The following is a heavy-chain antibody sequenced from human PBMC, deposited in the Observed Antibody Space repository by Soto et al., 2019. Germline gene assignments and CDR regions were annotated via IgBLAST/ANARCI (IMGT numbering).Heavy chain of an antibody. J-gene: IGHJ4*02. CDR3: ARESEDLTSNFGY. CDR1: GFIFENFG. Sequence: GGSLRLSCAASGFIFENFGMSWVRQAPGKGLEWISSISGSGFKKYYADSVKGRFTISRDNSKSTVYLEMNSLRAEDTAVYYCARESEDLTSNFGYWGQGTLVTVSS. CDR2: ISGSGFKK. V-gene: IGHV3-23*01.